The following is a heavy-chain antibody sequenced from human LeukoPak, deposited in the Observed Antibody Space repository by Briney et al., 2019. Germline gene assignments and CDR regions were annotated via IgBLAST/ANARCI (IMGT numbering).Heavy chain of an antibody. J-gene: IGHJ6*03. CDR3: ARESDWGYSYGKGNYYYMDV. V-gene: IGHV4-61*02. CDR1: GGSISSGSYY. CDR2: IYTSGST. Sequence: SETLSLTCTVSGGSISSGSYYWSWIRQPAGKGLEWIGGIYTSGSTNYNPSLKSRVTISVDTSKNQFSLKLSSVTAADTAVYYCARESDWGYSYGKGNYYYMDVWGKGTTVTVSS. D-gene: IGHD5-18*01.